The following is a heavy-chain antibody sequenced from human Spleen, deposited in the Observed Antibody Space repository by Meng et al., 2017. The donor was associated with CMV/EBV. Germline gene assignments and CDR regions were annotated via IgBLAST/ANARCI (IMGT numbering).Heavy chain of an antibody. D-gene: IGHD2-2*01. J-gene: IGHJ4*02. Sequence: CSFRDYYMSWIRHAPGKGLEWISYISGSGNTISFADSVRGRFTISRDNAKDSVFLQMSSMRAEDTAVYYCARDWGYCTTTSCQYFDYWGQGALVTVSS. CDR1: CSFRDYY. CDR2: ISGSGNTI. CDR3: ARDWGYCTTTSCQYFDY. V-gene: IGHV3-11*04.